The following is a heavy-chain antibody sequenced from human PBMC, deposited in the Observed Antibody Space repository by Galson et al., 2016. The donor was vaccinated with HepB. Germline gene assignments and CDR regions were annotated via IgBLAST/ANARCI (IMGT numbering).Heavy chain of an antibody. J-gene: IGHJ4*01. CDR3: ASEVIQLERHRYIDF. Sequence: SVKVSCKVSGYSVTDFSMHWVRQAPGKGLEWMGGFDPKAEETIFAQKFQGRVTVTEGTSTDTAYMELTSLRSEDTAVYYCASEVIQLERHRYIDFWGQGTLVIVSS. D-gene: IGHD1-1*01. V-gene: IGHV1-24*01. CDR1: GYSVTDFS. CDR2: FDPKAEET.